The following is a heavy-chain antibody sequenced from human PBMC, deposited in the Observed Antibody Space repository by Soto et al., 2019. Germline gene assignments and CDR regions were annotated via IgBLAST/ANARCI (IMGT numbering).Heavy chain of an antibody. J-gene: IGHJ2*01. CDR3: AKQTAIWFGEFLNWYFDL. CDR2: ISGSGGST. Sequence: EVQLLESGGGLVQPGGSLRLSCAASGFTFSSYAMSWVRQAPGKGLEWVSAISGSGGSTYYADSVKGRFTISRDNSKNTLYLQMNRLRAEDTAVYYCAKQTAIWFGEFLNWYFDLWGRGTLVTVSS. V-gene: IGHV3-23*01. D-gene: IGHD3-10*01. CDR1: GFTFSSYA.